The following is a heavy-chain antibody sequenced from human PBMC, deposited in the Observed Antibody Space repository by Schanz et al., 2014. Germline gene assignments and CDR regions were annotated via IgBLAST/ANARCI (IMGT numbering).Heavy chain of an antibody. CDR3: AKDPSHGDYDYYFDY. CDR1: GFDFNSYS. Sequence: EVRLVESGGGLVQPGGSLRLSCEASGFDFNSYSMNWVRQVPGKGLEWVSGISGSGGSTYYADSVKGRFTISRDNSKNTLYLQMNSLRAEDTAVYYCAKDPSHGDYDYYFDYWGQGTLVTVSS. CDR2: ISGSGGST. J-gene: IGHJ4*02. V-gene: IGHV3-23*04. D-gene: IGHD3-22*01.